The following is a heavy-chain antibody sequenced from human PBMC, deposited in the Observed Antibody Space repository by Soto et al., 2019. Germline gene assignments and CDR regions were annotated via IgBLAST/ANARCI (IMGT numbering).Heavy chain of an antibody. Sequence: SETLSLTCSVSGGSISDSGYYWGWIRQPSGKGLEWIDTVHYTGKTYYNPSLKSRVTTSVDTSTNQFSLRLSSVTAADTAVYYCARTEYSGYDGSWFDPWGQGTLVTVSS. CDR1: GGSISDSGYY. CDR3: ARTEYSGYDGSWFDP. CDR2: VHYTGKT. V-gene: IGHV4-39*07. J-gene: IGHJ5*02. D-gene: IGHD5-12*01.